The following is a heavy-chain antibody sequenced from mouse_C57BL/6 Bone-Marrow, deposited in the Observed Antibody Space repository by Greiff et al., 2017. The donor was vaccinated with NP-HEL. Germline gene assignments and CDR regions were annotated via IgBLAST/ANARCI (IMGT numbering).Heavy chain of an antibody. CDR2: INYDGGST. CDR3: ASEGGLRRRTYAMDY. V-gene: IGHV5-16*01. CDR1: GFTFSDYY. J-gene: IGHJ4*01. D-gene: IGHD2-4*01. Sequence: EVQRVESEGGLVQPGSSMKLSCTASGFTFSDYYMAWVRQVPEKGLEWVANINYDGGSTYYLDSLKSRFIISRDNAKNILYLQMSSLKSEDTATYYCASEGGLRRRTYAMDYWGQGTAVTVSS.